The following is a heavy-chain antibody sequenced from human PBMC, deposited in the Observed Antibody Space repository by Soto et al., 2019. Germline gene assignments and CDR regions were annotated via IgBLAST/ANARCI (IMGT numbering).Heavy chain of an antibody. D-gene: IGHD3-3*01. J-gene: IGHJ6*03. Sequence: QVQLVQSGAEVKKPGASVMVSCKASGYTFTSYDINWVRQATGQGLEWMGWMNPNSGNTGYAQKFQGRVTMTRNTSISTAYMELSSLRSEDTAVYYCARLGSPQNYDFWSGYYTYYYYMDVWGKGTTVTVSS. CDR2: MNPNSGNT. CDR1: GYTFTSYD. CDR3: ARLGSPQNYDFWSGYYTYYYYMDV. V-gene: IGHV1-8*01.